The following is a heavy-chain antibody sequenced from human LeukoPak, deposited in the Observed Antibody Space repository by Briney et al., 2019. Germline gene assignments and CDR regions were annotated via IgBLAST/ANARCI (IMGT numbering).Heavy chain of an antibody. CDR1: GFTFSSYA. Sequence: GRSLRLSCAASGFTFSSYAMHWVRQAPGKGLEWVAVISYDGSNKYYADSVKGRFTISRDNSKNTLYLQMNSLRAEDTAVYYCARAPTQYYFDYWGQGTLVTVSS. CDR2: ISYDGSNK. D-gene: IGHD4-11*01. J-gene: IGHJ4*02. V-gene: IGHV3-30*04. CDR3: ARAPTQYYFDY.